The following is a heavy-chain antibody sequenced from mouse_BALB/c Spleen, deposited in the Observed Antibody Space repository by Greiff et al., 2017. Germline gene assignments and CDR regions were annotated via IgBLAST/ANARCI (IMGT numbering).Heavy chain of an antibody. D-gene: IGHD2-14*01. J-gene: IGHJ4*01. CDR2: INPYNDGT. V-gene: IGHV1-14*01. CDR1: GYTFTSYV. Sequence: VQLKQSGPELVKPGASVKMSCKASGYTFTSYVMHWVKQKPGQGLEWIGYINPYNDGTKYNEKFKGKATLTSDKSSSTAYMELSSLTSEDSAVYYCARGRTYRYDRDYAMDYWGQGTSVTVSS. CDR3: ARGRTYRYDRDYAMDY.